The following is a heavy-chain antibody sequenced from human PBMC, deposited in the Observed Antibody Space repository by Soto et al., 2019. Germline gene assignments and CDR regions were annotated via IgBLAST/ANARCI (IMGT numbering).Heavy chain of an antibody. J-gene: IGHJ4*02. D-gene: IGHD1-26*01. CDR2: MSSSSTN. CDR3: AREGGNYFDY. V-gene: IGHV3-48*01. CDR1: GFTFSTYS. Sequence: EVQLVESGGGLIQPGGSLRLSCAASGFTFSTYSMNWVRQAPGKGLEWVSYMSSSSTNYYADSVKGRFTISRDNAKNSLYLQMNSLRAEDTAVYYCAREGGNYFDYWGQGTLVTVSS.